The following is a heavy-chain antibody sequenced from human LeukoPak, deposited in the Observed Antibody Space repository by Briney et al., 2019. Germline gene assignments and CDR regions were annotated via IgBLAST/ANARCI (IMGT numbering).Heavy chain of an antibody. CDR1: GGSISSYY. J-gene: IGHJ4*02. Sequence: PSETLSLTCTVSGGSISSYYWSWIRQPPGKGLEWIGYIYYSGSTDYNPSLKSRVTISVDTSKNQFSLKLSSVTAADTAVYYCARHEGTKCFDYWGQGTLVTVSS. CDR2: IYYSGST. CDR3: ARHEGTKCFDY. V-gene: IGHV4-59*08.